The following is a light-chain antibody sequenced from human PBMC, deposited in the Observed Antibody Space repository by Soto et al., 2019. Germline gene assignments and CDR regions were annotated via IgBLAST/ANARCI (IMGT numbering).Light chain of an antibody. V-gene: IGKV1-39*01. CDR3: QESHST. CDR2: AAS. CDR1: QSIGTY. Sequence: DAQMTQSPSSLSASVGDSVTITCRASQSIGTYLDWYQHKPGKAPKILIYAASSLHSGVPSMFSGSGYGTDFTLTISSLQPEDFATYYCQESHSTFGQGTKLEIK. J-gene: IGKJ2*01.